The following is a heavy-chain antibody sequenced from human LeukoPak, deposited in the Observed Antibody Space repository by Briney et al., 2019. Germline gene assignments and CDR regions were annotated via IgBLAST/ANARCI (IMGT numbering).Heavy chain of an antibody. J-gene: IGHJ4*02. CDR1: GGTFSSYA. CDR3: ARVSGGNFDY. D-gene: IGHD4-23*01. CDR2: IIPIFGMA. V-gene: IGHV1-69*04. Sequence: SVKVSCKASGGTFSSYAISWVRQAPGQGLEWMGRIIPIFGMANYAQKFQGRVTITADKSTSTAYMELSSLRSEDTAVYYCARVSGGNFDYWGQGTLVTVSS.